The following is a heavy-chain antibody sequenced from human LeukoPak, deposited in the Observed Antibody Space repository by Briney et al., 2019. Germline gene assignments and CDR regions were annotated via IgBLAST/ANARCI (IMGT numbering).Heavy chain of an antibody. CDR3: ATATHSSGWYFYYYFDY. D-gene: IGHD6-19*01. CDR1: GYTFTGYY. J-gene: IGHJ4*02. CDR2: INPNSGGT. Sequence: ASVKVSCKASGYTFTGYYMHWVRQAPGQGLEWMGWINPNSGGTNYAQKFQGRVTMTRDTSISTAYMELSRLRSDDTAVYYCATATHSSGWYFYYYFDYWGQGTLVTVTS. V-gene: IGHV1-2*02.